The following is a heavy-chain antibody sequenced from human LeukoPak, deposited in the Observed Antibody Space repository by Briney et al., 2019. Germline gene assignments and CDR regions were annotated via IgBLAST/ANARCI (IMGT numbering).Heavy chain of an antibody. CDR2: IYTSGST. CDR1: GGSISIYY. CDR3: ARDRGYYDSSGYATDYFDY. V-gene: IGHV4-4*07. J-gene: IGHJ4*02. Sequence: PSETLSLTCTVSGGSISIYYWSWIRQPAGKGLEWIGRIYTSGSTNYNPSPKSRVTMSVDTSKNQFSLKLSSVTAADTAVYYCARDRGYYDSSGYATDYFDYWGQGALVTVSS. D-gene: IGHD3-22*01.